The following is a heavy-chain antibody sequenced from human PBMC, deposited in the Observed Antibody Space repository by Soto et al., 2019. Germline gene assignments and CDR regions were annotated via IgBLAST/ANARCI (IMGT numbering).Heavy chain of an antibody. CDR2: ISWNSDDI. CDR1: GFTFDDYA. D-gene: IGHD3-22*01. J-gene: IGHJ4*02. V-gene: IGHV3-9*01. Sequence: DVQLVESGGRLVQPGRSLRLSCAASGFTFDDYAMHWVRQAPGKGLEWVPGISWNSDDIAYADSVKGRFTISRDNAQNFLFLQMNSLRPEDTAVYYCTKSDMYYDSSASYYFHYWGQGTLVTVSS. CDR3: TKSDMYYDSSASYYFHY.